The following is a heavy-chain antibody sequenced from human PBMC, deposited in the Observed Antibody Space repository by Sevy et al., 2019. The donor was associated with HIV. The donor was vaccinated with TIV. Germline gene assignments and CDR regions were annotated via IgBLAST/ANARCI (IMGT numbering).Heavy chain of an antibody. CDR3: ARDRDYEYIWGTFPYRDY. CDR2: ISAYKGNT. V-gene: IGHV1-18*01. Sequence: ASVKVSCKASGYTFTSYGISWVRQAPGQGLEWMGWISAYKGNTNYAQKFQGRVTMTTDTSTFTAYMERRSLRYDDTAVYYCARDRDYEYIWGTFPYRDYWGQGTLVTVSS. J-gene: IGHJ4*02. D-gene: IGHD3-16*01. CDR1: GYTFTSYG.